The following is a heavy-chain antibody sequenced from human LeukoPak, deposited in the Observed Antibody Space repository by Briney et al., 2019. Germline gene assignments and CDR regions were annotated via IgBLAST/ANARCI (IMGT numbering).Heavy chain of an antibody. V-gene: IGHV4-39*07. CDR3: AKGAGGFSYYNWFDP. CDR1: GGSISSSPYY. Sequence: SETLSLTCTVSGGSISSSPYYWGWIRQPPGKGLEWIGSIYYSGTTHYNPSLERRVTISVDTSKNQFSLKLASVTAADTAIYYCAKGAGGFSYYNWFDPWGQGTLVTVSS. J-gene: IGHJ5*02. D-gene: IGHD5-18*01. CDR2: IYYSGTT.